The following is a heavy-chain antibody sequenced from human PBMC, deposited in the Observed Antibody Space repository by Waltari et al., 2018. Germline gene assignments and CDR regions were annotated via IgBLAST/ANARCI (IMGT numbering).Heavy chain of an antibody. V-gene: IGHV3-7*02. CDR2: IKQDGSEK. D-gene: IGHD3-10*01. J-gene: IGHJ4*02. CDR1: GFTFSSYW. Sequence: EVQLVESGGGLVQPGGSLRLSCAASGFTFSSYWMSWVRQAPGKGLGWVANIKQDGSEKSYVDSVKGRFTISRDNAKNSLYLQMNSLRAEDTAVYYWARTVIWYYFDYWGQGTLVTVSS. CDR3: ARTVIWYYFDY.